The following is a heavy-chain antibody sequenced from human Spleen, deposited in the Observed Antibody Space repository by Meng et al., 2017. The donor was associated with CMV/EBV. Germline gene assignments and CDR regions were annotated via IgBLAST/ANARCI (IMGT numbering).Heavy chain of an antibody. CDR1: GFTFTSYW. Sequence: GGSLRLSCAAFGFTFTSYWMTWVRQAPGKGLEWVANINQDGSEKDYVDSVKGRFIISRDNGKNSLSLQMNSLRAEDTAVYYCARRILYFDYWGQGSLVTVSS. J-gene: IGHJ4*02. V-gene: IGHV3-7*01. CDR2: INQDGSEK. D-gene: IGHD2-15*01. CDR3: ARRILYFDY.